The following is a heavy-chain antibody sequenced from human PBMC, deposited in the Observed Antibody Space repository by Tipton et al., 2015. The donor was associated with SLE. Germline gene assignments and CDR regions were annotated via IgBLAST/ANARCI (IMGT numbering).Heavy chain of an antibody. J-gene: IGHJ6*02. Sequence: QLVQSGAEVKKPGASVKVSCKASGYTFTSYGISWVRQAPGQGLEWMGWISAYNGNTNYAQKLQGRVTMTTDTSTSTAYMELRSLGSDDTAVYYCARDPWSTLYYYYGMDVWGQGTAVTVSS. CDR2: ISAYNGNT. D-gene: IGHD2-2*01. CDR1: GYTFTSYG. V-gene: IGHV1-18*01. CDR3: ARDPWSTLYYYYGMDV.